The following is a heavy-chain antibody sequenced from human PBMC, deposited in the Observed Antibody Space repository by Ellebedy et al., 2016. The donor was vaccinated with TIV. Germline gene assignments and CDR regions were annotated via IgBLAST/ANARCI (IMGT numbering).Heavy chain of an antibody. CDR2: ISRSGGNS. J-gene: IGHJ3*02. V-gene: IGHV3-23*01. CDR1: GFTFKDYP. Sequence: GASLKISCAASGFTFKDYPMTWVCPAPGRGPVSVSVISRSGGNSYYADSVQGRFTISRDNSKNTLYLQMISLRAEDTAVYYCAKMMVVTLNTFDIWGQGTMVTVSS. CDR3: AKMMVVTLNTFDI. D-gene: IGHD3-22*01.